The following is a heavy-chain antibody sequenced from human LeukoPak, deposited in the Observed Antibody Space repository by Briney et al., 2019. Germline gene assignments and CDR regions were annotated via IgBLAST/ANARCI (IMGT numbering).Heavy chain of an antibody. CDR2: ISGSGGST. V-gene: IGHV3-23*01. CDR3: AKDSCNQVSPTDFDY. J-gene: IGHJ4*02. CDR1: GFTFSSYA. Sequence: GGSLRLSCAASGFTFSSYAMSWVRQAPGKGLEWVSAISGSGGSTYYADSVKGRFTISRDNSKNTLYLQMNSLRAEDTAVYYCAKDSCNQVSPTDFDYWGQGTLVTVSS. D-gene: IGHD2/OR15-2a*01.